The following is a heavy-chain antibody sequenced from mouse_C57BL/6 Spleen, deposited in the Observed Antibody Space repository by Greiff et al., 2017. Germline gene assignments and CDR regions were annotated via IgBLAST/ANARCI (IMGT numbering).Heavy chain of an antibody. V-gene: IGHV5-17*01. CDR3: ERNYGGYFDV. CDR2: ISSGSSTI. Sequence: EVKVVESGGGLVKPGGSLKLSCAASGFTFSNYGMHWVRQAPEKGLEWVAYISSGSSTIYYADTVTGRFTISRDNAKNTLFLQMTSLRSEDTAMYYCERNYGGYFDVWGTGTTVTVSS. J-gene: IGHJ1*03. D-gene: IGHD1-2*01. CDR1: GFTFSNYG.